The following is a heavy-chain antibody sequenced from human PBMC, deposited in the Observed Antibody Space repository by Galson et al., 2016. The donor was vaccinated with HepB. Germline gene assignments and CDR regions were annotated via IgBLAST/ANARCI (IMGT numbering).Heavy chain of an antibody. CDR1: GGSISTTNW. V-gene: IGHV4-4*02. CDR3: ARGPHIVVVPAAGATDAFDI. D-gene: IGHD2-2*01. CDR2: IYQSGST. J-gene: IGHJ3*02. Sequence: SETLSLTCTVSGGSISTTNWWSWVRQPPGKGLEWIGEIYQSGSTNYNPSLPSLESRVTMSVDKSKNQFSLKLRSATAADTAVYYCARGPHIVVVPAAGATDAFDIWGQGTMVTVSS.